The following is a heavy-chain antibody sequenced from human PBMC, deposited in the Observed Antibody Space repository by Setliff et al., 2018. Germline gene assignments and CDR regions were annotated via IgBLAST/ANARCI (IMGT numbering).Heavy chain of an antibody. J-gene: IGHJ4*02. V-gene: IGHV3-48*01. CDR3: ARDRSIAAAGAFDY. Sequence: GGSLRLSCAASGFTFSSYSMNWVRQAPGTGLEWVSYISSSSSTIYYADSVKGRFTISRDNAKNSMYLQMNSLRAEDTAVYYCARDRSIAAAGAFDYWGQGTLVTVSS. CDR1: GFTFSSYS. CDR2: ISSSSSTI. D-gene: IGHD6-13*01.